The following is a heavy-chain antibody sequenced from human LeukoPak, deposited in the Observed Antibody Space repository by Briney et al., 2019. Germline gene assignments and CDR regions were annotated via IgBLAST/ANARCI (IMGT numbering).Heavy chain of an antibody. D-gene: IGHD3-16*01. CDR1: GFSLSTSGVG. CDR3: APRPPVISVGGVMNWFDP. V-gene: IGHV2-5*02. J-gene: IGHJ5*02. Sequence: SGPTLVNPTQTLTLTCTFSGFSLSTSGVGVGWIRQPPGKALEWLALIYWDDDKRYSPSLKSRLTITKDTSKNQVVLTMTNMDPVDKAPYYCAPRPPVISVGGVMNWFDPWGQGTLVTVSS. CDR2: IYWDDDK.